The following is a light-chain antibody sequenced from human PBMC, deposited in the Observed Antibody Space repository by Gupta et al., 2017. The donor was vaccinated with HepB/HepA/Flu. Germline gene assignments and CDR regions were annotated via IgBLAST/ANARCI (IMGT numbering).Light chain of an antibody. CDR2: AAS. CDR1: QSISSY. CDR3: QQRDSTPNT. V-gene: IGKV1-39*01. Sequence: DIQMTQSPSSLSASVGDRVTITCRASQSISSYLNWYQQKPGKAPKLLIYAASSLQSGVPSRFSGSGSGTDFTLTISRLQPADFATYYCQQRDSTPNTFGRGTKVEIK. J-gene: IGKJ4*01.